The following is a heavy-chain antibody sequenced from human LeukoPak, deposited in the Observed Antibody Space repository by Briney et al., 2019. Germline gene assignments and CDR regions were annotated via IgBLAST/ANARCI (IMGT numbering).Heavy chain of an antibody. CDR1: GGSLSSGDYY. CDR3: ARGGTRITIVGVVINDFDY. Sequence: SQTLSLACTVSGGSLSSGDYYWSWIRQPPGKGLEWIGYIYHSGNTYYNPSLKSRLTISVDTPRNQFSLKLRSETAADTAVYYCARGGTRITIVGVVINDFDYWGQGTLVTVSS. D-gene: IGHD3-3*01. V-gene: IGHV4-30-4*08. J-gene: IGHJ4*02. CDR2: IYHSGNT.